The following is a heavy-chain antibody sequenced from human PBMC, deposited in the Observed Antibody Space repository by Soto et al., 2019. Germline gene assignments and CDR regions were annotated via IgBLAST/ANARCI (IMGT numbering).Heavy chain of an antibody. Sequence: ASVKVSCKASGYTFTSYAMHWVRQAPGQRLEWMGWINAGNGNTKYSQKFQGSVTITRDTSASTAYMELSSLRSADTAVYYCASIYTIYGVVGALDIWGQGTMVTFSS. CDR1: GYTFTSYA. D-gene: IGHD3-3*01. J-gene: IGHJ3*02. CDR2: INAGNGNT. CDR3: ASIYTIYGVVGALDI. V-gene: IGHV1-3*01.